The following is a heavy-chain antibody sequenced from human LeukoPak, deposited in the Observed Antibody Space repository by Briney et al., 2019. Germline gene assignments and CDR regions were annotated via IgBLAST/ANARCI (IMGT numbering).Heavy chain of an antibody. V-gene: IGHV1-69*06. Sequence: SVKVSCKASGGTFSSYAISWVRQALGQGLEWMGGIIPIFGTTDYAQKFQGRVTITADKSTSTAYMELSSLRSEDTAVYYCARGSYYYGSGSSYPWEYFDYWGQGTLVTVSS. CDR1: GGTFSSYA. CDR2: IIPIFGTT. CDR3: ARGSYYYGSGSSYPWEYFDY. D-gene: IGHD3-10*01. J-gene: IGHJ4*02.